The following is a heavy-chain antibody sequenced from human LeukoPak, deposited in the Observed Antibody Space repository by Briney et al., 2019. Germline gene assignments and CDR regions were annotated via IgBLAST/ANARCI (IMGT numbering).Heavy chain of an antibody. Sequence: PSETLSLTCAVSGGSISSSHWWSWVRRPPGKGLEWIGEIYHSGSTNYNPSLKSRVTISVDTSKNQFSLKLSSVTAADTAVYYCARKVGPADYSSSWYRHSYYYYYMDVWGKGTTVTVSS. D-gene: IGHD6-13*01. CDR1: GGSISSSHW. V-gene: IGHV4-4*02. J-gene: IGHJ6*03. CDR3: ARKVGPADYSSSWYRHSYYYYYMDV. CDR2: IYHSGST.